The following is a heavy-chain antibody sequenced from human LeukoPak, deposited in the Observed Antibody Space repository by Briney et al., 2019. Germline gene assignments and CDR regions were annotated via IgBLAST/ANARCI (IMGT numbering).Heavy chain of an antibody. CDR3: ARSNIVVVPAERYGMDV. D-gene: IGHD2-2*01. CDR2: IWYDGSNK. CDR1: GFTFSSYG. Sequence: PGGSLRLSCAASGFTFSSYGMHWVRQAPGKGLEWVAVIWYDGSNKYYADSVKGRFTISRDNSKNTLYLQMNSLRAEDTAVYYCARSNIVVVPAERYGMDVWGQGTTVTVSS. V-gene: IGHV3-33*01. J-gene: IGHJ6*02.